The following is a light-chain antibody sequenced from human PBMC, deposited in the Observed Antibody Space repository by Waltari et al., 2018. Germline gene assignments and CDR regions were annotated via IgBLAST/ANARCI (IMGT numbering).Light chain of an antibody. CDR3: AAYTSTNTVI. V-gene: IGLV2-14*01. Sequence: QSALTQPASVSGSPGQSITISCTGTNSDIGYYNYVSWYQQYPGKAPKLMIFDVTRWPSGVSHRFSGAKSGNTAALTISGLQAEDEAEYFCAAYTSTNTVIFGGGTKVTVL. J-gene: IGLJ2*01. CDR1: NSDIGYYNY. CDR2: DVT.